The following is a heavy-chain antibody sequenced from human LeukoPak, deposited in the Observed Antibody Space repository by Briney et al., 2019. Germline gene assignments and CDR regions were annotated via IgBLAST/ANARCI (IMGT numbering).Heavy chain of an antibody. J-gene: IGHJ4*02. CDR2: IRYDGSNK. D-gene: IGHD4/OR15-4a*01. CDR1: GFTFSSYG. Sequence: GGSLRLSCAASGFTFSSYGIHWVRQAPGKGLEWVAYIRYDGSNKYYADSVKGRFTISRDNSKNTLYLQMNSLRAEDTAVYYCARRAGAYSHPYDYWGQGTLVTVSS. V-gene: IGHV3-30*02. CDR3: ARRAGAYSHPYDY.